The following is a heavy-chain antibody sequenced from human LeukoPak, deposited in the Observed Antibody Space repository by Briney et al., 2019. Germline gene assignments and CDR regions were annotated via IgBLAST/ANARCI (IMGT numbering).Heavy chain of an antibody. V-gene: IGHV4-59*01. CDR2: IHYSGST. D-gene: IGHD3-10*01. CDR1: GGSIISYY. CDR3: ARSYGSGTYSLFDY. J-gene: IGHJ4*02. Sequence: PSETLSLTCTVSGGSIISYYWSWIRQPPGKGLEWIGYIHYSGSTNYNPSLKSRVTISVDTSKNHFSLKLTSVTAADTAVYYCARSYGSGTYSLFDYWGQGTLVTVSS.